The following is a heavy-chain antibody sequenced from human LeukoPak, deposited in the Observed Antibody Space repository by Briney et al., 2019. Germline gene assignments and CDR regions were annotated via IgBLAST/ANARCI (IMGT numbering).Heavy chain of an antibody. Sequence: PGGSLRLSCAASGFTFSSYAMSWVRQAPGKGLEWVSAISGSGGSTYYADSVKGRFTISRDNSKNTLYLQMNSLRAEDTAVYYCAKAPLDPYSGYDSGELSLYYFDYWGQGTLVTVSS. V-gene: IGHV3-23*01. D-gene: IGHD5-12*01. CDR3: AKAPLDPYSGYDSGELSLYYFDY. J-gene: IGHJ4*02. CDR1: GFTFSSYA. CDR2: ISGSGGST.